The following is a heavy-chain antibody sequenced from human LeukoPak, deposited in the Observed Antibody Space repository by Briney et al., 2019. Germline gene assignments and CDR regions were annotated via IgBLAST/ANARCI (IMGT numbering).Heavy chain of an antibody. Sequence: SETLSLTCTVSGGSISSYYWSWIRQPPGKGLEWIGYIYYSGSTNYNPSLKSRVTISVDTSKNQFSLKLSSVTAADTAVYYCARGHYDSSGPFDYWGQGTLVTVSS. CDR2: IYYSGST. D-gene: IGHD3-22*01. CDR3: ARGHYDSSGPFDY. CDR1: GGSISSYY. V-gene: IGHV4-59*12. J-gene: IGHJ4*02.